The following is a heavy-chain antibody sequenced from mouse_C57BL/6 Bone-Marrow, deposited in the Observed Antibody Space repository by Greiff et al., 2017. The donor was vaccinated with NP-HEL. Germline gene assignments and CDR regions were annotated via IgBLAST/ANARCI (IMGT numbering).Heavy chain of an antibody. D-gene: IGHD1-1*01. Sequence: VQLQQSRAELVRPGASVKLSCTASGFNIKDYYMHWVKQRPEQGLEWIGRIDPEDGDTEYAPQFQGKATMTADTSSNTAYLQLSSLTSEDTAVYYCTTPYYGSFHWYLDVWGTGTTVTVSS. CDR3: TTPYYGSFHWYLDV. CDR2: IDPEDGDT. CDR1: GFNIKDYY. J-gene: IGHJ1*03. V-gene: IGHV14-1*01.